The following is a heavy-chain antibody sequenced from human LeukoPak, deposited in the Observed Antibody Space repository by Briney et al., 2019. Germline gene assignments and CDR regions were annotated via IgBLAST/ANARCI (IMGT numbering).Heavy chain of an antibody. J-gene: IGHJ4*02. D-gene: IGHD5-18*01. V-gene: IGHV1-2*04. Sequence: ASVKVSCKASGYTFTGYYMHWVRQAPGQGLEWMGWINPNSGGTNYAQKFQGWVTMTRDTSISTAYMELSRLRSDDTAVYYCARSWIQLWTSFDYWGQGTLLTVSS. CDR2: INPNSGGT. CDR1: GYTFTGYY. CDR3: ARSWIQLWTSFDY.